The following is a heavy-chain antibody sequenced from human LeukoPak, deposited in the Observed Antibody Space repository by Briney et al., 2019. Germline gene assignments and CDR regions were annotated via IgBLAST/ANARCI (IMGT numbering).Heavy chain of an antibody. V-gene: IGHV1-8*01. J-gene: IGHJ5*02. CDR3: ARDYTGTTHPTMVRGVYNWFDP. CDR1: GYTFTIYD. D-gene: IGHD3-10*01. Sequence: GASVKVSCKASGYTFTIYDINWVRQAAGQGLEWMGWMNPDSGNTDFAQKFQGRVTMTRNTSISTAYMELSSLRSEDTAVYYCARDYTGTTHPTMVRGVYNWFDPWGQGTLVTVSS. CDR2: MNPDSGNT.